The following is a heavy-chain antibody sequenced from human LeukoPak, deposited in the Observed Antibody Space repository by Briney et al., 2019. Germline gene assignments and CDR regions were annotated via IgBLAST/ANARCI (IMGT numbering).Heavy chain of an antibody. J-gene: IGHJ6*03. D-gene: IGHD3-10*01. CDR1: GYSENFYG. CDR2: ISAQHGQT. V-gene: IGHV1-18*01. CDR3: ARVRVGSTGWFGELLVPPHMDV. Sequence: ASVKVSCKTSGYSENFYGITWVRQVAGQGLEWMGWISAQHGQTEYAPNSQDRVTMTTDTYTNTAYMELRSLRSDDTAVYYCARVRVGSTGWFGELLVPPHMDVWGKGTTVTISS.